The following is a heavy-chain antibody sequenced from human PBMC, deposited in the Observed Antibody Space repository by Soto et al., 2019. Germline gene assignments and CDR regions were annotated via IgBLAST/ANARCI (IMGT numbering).Heavy chain of an antibody. Sequence: QVQLQESCPGLMKPSETLSLTCTVSDESRKSYKWRWIRQHPGRGLECIGYSASSGGTSYNPNLQSRGTRSLDTGSKQFSLKLSSVTAADSAVYYCVRQGLGRLHGLVDVWCQGTTVTGSS. CDR2: SASSGGT. D-gene: IGHD4-4*01. CDR1: DESRKSYK. J-gene: IGHJ6*02. CDR3: VRQGLGRLHGLVDV. V-gene: IGHV4-59*08.